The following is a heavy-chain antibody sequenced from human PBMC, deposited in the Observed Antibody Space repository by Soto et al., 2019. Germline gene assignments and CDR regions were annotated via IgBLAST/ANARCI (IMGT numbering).Heavy chain of an antibody. CDR3: ARMRGAARQDYYYGMDV. CDR1: GFSLSTSGMC. J-gene: IGHJ6*02. D-gene: IGHD6-6*01. Sequence: SGPTLVNPTQTLTLTCTFSGFSLSTSGMCVSWIRQPPGKALEWLALIDWDDDKYYSTPLKTRLTISKDTSKNQVVLTMTNMDPVDTATYYCARMRGAARQDYYYGMDVWGQGTTVTVSS. CDR2: IDWDDDK. V-gene: IGHV2-70*01.